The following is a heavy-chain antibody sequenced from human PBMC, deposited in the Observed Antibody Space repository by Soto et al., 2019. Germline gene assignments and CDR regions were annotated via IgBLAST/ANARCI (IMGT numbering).Heavy chain of an antibody. CDR3: AKLVRGSGSYY. Sequence: PGGSLSLSCAASGFTFSDYYMSWIRQAPGKGLEWVSYISSSGSTTYYADSVKGRLTISRDNAKNTLYLQMNSLRAEDTAVYYCAKLVRGSGSYYWGQGTLVTVSS. J-gene: IGHJ4*02. CDR2: ISSSGSTT. CDR1: GFTFSDYY. D-gene: IGHD3-10*01. V-gene: IGHV3-11*01.